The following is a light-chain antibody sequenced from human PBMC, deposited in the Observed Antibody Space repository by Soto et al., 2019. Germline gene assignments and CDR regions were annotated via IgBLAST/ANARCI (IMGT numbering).Light chain of an antibody. J-gene: IGLJ1*01. CDR3: SSYTSSSPLYV. CDR2: EVS. V-gene: IGLV2-14*01. CDR1: ISDVGGYNY. Sequence: QSSLTQPSSLSGAPGQSITISCTGTISDVGGYNYGSWYQQHPGKALKLMISEVSNRPSGVSNRFSGSKSGNTSSLTISGLQAEDEADYYCSSYTSSSPLYVYRTGTKGTVL.